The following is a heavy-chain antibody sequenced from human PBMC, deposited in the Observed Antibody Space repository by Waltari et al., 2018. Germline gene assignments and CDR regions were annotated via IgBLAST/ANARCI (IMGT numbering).Heavy chain of an antibody. D-gene: IGHD4-17*01. Sequence: EVQLVESGGGLTQPGGSLRLSCSASGFTVRSHYMSWVRQAPGKGLEWVSVIYSGGSTYYADSVKGRFTISRDNSKNTLYLQMNSLRAEDTAVYYCARDIPLRRWGQGTLVTVSS. CDR3: ARDIPLRR. CDR2: IYSGGST. J-gene: IGHJ4*02. V-gene: IGHV3-53*01. CDR1: GFTVRSHY.